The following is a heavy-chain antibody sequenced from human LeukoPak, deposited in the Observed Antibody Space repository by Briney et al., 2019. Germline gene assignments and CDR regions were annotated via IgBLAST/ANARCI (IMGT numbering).Heavy chain of an antibody. D-gene: IGHD6-13*01. J-gene: IGHJ5*02. CDR3: ARQGRDSSSWYLWYNWFDP. CDR2: IYYSGST. CDR1: GASISSYY. V-gene: IGHV4-59*08. Sequence: SQTLSLTCTVSGASISSYYWGWIRQPPGNGLEWIGYIYYSGSTNYNPSLKSRVTISVDTSKNQFSLKLSSVTAADTAVYYCARQGRDSSSWYLWYNWFDPWGQGTLVTVSS.